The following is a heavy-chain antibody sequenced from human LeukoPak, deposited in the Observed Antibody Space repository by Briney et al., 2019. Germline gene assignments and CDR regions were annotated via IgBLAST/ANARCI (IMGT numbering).Heavy chain of an antibody. CDR2: INPNSGGT. CDR3: ARVMASDDAFDI. Sequence: GASVKVSCKASGYPFTGYFLHWVRQAPGQGLEWMGWINPNSGGTNFAQKFQGRVTMTRDTSISTAYMELSRLRSDDTAVYFCARVMASDDAFDIWGQATIVTVSS. V-gene: IGHV1-2*02. CDR1: GYPFTGYF. J-gene: IGHJ3*02. D-gene: IGHD5-24*01.